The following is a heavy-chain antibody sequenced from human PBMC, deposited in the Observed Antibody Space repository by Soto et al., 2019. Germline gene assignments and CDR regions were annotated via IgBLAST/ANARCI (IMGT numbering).Heavy chain of an antibody. D-gene: IGHD5-18*01. CDR1: GYSFTKYW. Sequence: PGESLKISCKASGYSFTKYWISWVRQMPGKGLEWMGRIDPSDSSSDYSPSFRGHVTISVDKSITTAYLQWSSLKASDTAMYFCARPNTAMVGSYYYGMDVWGQGTTVTVS. J-gene: IGHJ6*02. V-gene: IGHV5-10-1*01. CDR2: IDPSDSSS. CDR3: ARPNTAMVGSYYYGMDV.